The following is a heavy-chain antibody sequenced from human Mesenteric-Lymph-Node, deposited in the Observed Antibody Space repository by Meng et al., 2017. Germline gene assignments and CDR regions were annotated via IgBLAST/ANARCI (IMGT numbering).Heavy chain of an antibody. CDR1: GYAFTDYG. D-gene: IGHD1-26*01. V-gene: IGHV1-18*01. Sequence: ASVKVSCKASGYAFTDYGISWVRQAPGQGLEWMGWISTHNGNTNYVQNLQGRVTMTTDTSTSTAYMELSSLRSEDTAVYYCARVSGSYKDWGQGTLVTVSS. CDR3: ARVSGSYKD. CDR2: ISTHNGNT. J-gene: IGHJ4*02.